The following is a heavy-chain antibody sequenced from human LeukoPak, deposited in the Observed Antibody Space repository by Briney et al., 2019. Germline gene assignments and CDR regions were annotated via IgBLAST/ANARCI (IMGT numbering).Heavy chain of an antibody. J-gene: IGHJ3*02. V-gene: IGHV1-18*01. CDR1: VYTFTSYG. CDR2: ISTYNGNP. Sequence: ASVKVFCKASVYTFTSYGISWVREAPGQGLEWMGWISTYNGNPNYAQKLQGRVTMTTDTYKSTAYMELRSLRSDDTAVYYCARAGVTMIVVVIDDAFDIWGQGTMVTVSS. CDR3: ARAGVTMIVVVIDDAFDI. D-gene: IGHD3-22*01.